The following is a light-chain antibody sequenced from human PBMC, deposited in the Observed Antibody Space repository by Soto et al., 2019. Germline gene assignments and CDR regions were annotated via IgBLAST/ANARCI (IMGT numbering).Light chain of an antibody. J-gene: IGKJ2*01. V-gene: IGKV1-39*01. CDR3: QQRYKTSLSS. CDR1: QRIDNF. Sequence: DIQMTQSPSFLSASVGDRVTITCRASQRIDNFLNWYQQKPGKAPKLLIYGASSLQSGVPSRFSGSGSGTDFTPTITSLQPEDSATYHCQQRYKTSLSSFGQGTKVEIK. CDR2: GAS.